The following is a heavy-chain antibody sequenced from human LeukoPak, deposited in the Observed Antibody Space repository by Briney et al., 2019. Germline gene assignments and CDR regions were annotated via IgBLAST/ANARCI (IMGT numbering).Heavy chain of an antibody. CDR3: ARIGGSPTGP. Sequence: GESLKISCKASGYTFTSYDINWVRQATGQGLEWMGWMNPNSGNTGYAQKFQGRVTMTRDTSISTAYMELSSLRYEDTAVYYCARIGGSPTGPWGRGTLVTVSS. J-gene: IGHJ5*02. CDR1: GYTFTSYD. CDR2: MNPNSGNT. D-gene: IGHD3-16*01. V-gene: IGHV1-8*01.